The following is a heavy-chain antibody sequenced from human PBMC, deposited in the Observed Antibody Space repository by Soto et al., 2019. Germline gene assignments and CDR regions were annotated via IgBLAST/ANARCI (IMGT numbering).Heavy chain of an antibody. V-gene: IGHV4-34*01. CDR3: ARGSVDTVDSSGFYEY. Sequence: SETLSLSCAVYGGAFSADYWSWIRQPPGKGLEWIGEINHSGGTSYNPSLKSRVTISVDTSKSQFSLKLTSVTAVDRAVYYCARGSVDTVDSSGFYEYWCKGPPGTVSS. CDR1: GGAFSADY. J-gene: IGHJ4*02. D-gene: IGHD3-22*01. CDR2: INHSGGT.